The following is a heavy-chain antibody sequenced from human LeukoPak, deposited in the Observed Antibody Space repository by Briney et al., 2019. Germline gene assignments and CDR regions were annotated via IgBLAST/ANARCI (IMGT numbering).Heavy chain of an antibody. CDR2: INPSGGTA. CDR3: ARGLGSESYYGS. Sequence: ASVKVSCKASGYTFTNFGFSWVRQAPGQGLEWMGIINPSGGTATYAQKFQGRVTMTRDTSTSTVYMELSSLSSEDTAVYYCARGLGSESYYGSWGQGTLVTVSS. CDR1: GYTFTNFG. J-gene: IGHJ5*02. D-gene: IGHD3-10*01. V-gene: IGHV1-46*01.